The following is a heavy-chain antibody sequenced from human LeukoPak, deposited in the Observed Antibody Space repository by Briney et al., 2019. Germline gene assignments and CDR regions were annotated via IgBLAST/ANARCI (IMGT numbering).Heavy chain of an antibody. CDR3: ARLTLIYDSSGYYDY. CDR2: ISAYNGNT. D-gene: IGHD3-22*01. J-gene: IGHJ4*02. V-gene: IGHV1-18*01. Sequence: ASVKVSCKASGYTFTSYGISWVRQAPGQGLEWMGWISAYNGNTNYAQKLQGRVTMTTDTSTSTAYMELRSLRSDDTAVYYCARLTLIYDSSGYYDYWGQGTLVTVSS. CDR1: GYTFTSYG.